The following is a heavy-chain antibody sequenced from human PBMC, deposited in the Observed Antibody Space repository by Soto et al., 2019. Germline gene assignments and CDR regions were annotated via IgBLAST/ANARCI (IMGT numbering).Heavy chain of an antibody. J-gene: IGHJ4*02. Sequence: QVQLVESGGGVVQPGRSLRLSCAASGFTFSSYGMHWVRQAPGKGLEWVAVISYDGSNKYYADSVKGRFTISRDNSKNTRYLQMNSLKAEDTAVYYCAKTGQWNLDYWGQGTLVTVSS. V-gene: IGHV3-30*18. D-gene: IGHD6-19*01. CDR1: GFTFSSYG. CDR2: ISYDGSNK. CDR3: AKTGQWNLDY.